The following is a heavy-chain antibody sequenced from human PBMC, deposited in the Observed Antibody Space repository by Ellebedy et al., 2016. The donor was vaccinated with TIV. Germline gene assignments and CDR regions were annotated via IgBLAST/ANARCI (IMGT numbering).Heavy chain of an antibody. Sequence: GGSLRLXXVVSGFTFSSFAMSWVRQAPGKGLEWVSSISGTGAMTYYADSVKGRFTISRDNSKTTLYLHMNSLRAEDTAVYFCAKDRDYSSSYYMGGGSFDVWGQGTMVTVSS. CDR3: AKDRDYSSSYYMGGGSFDV. V-gene: IGHV3-23*01. CDR1: GFTFSSFA. J-gene: IGHJ3*01. CDR2: ISGTGAMT. D-gene: IGHD6-13*01.